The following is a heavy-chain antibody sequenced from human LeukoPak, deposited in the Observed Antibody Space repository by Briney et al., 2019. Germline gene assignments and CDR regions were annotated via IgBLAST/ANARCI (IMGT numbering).Heavy chain of an antibody. CDR2: INHSGST. J-gene: IGHJ5*02. V-gene: IGHV4-34*01. Sequence: SETLSLTCAVYGGSFSGYYWSWIRQPPGKGLEWIGEINHSGSTNYNPSLKSRVTISVDTSKNQFSLKLSSVTAADTAVYYCARSRAMVQSWFDPWGQGTLVTVSS. CDR1: GGSFSGYY. D-gene: IGHD5-18*01. CDR3: ARSRAMVQSWFDP.